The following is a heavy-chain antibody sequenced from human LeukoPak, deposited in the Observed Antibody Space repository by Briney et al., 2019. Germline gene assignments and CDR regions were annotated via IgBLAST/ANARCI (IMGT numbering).Heavy chain of an antibody. D-gene: IGHD2-21*02. J-gene: IGHJ6*02. Sequence: GGSLRLSCVASGFTFSDYTMSWLRQSPVKGLEWVAAISGSGYKTYDADSMKGRFTISRDNSKSTLYLEMNNLRAEDTAVYFCARDLTDPNYYYYGMDVWGQGTTVTVS. CDR1: GFTFSDYT. CDR3: ARDLTDPNYYYYGMDV. V-gene: IGHV3-23*01. CDR2: ISGSGYKT.